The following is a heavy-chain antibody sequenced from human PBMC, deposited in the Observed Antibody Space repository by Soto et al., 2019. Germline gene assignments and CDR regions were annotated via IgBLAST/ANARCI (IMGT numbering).Heavy chain of an antibody. CDR2: IYYSGST. J-gene: IGHJ4*02. Sequence: SETLSLTCTVSGGSISSSSYYGGWIRQPPGKGLEWIGSIYYSGSTYYNPSLKSRVTISVDTSKNQFSLKLSSVTAADTAVYYCARHPLSRYFDWLPFDYWGQGTLVTVSS. CDR1: GGSISSSSYY. V-gene: IGHV4-39*01. D-gene: IGHD3-9*01. CDR3: ARHPLSRYFDWLPFDY.